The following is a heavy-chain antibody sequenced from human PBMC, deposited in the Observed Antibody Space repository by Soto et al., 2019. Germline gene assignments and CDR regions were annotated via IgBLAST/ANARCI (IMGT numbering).Heavy chain of an antibody. J-gene: IGHJ6*02. CDR3: AREVLARRQYSDIVGDYYYGMCV. CDR2: NIPIFGTA. Sequence: QVQLVQSGAEVKKPGSSGKVSCKASGGTFSSDAISWVRHAPGQGLEWMGGNIPIFGTANYAQKFQGRVTITADESTSTAYMELSSLRSEDTAVYYWAREVLARRQYSDIVGDYYYGMCVWGQGTTVTVSS. D-gene: IGHD5-18*01. CDR1: GGTFSSDA. V-gene: IGHV1-69*12.